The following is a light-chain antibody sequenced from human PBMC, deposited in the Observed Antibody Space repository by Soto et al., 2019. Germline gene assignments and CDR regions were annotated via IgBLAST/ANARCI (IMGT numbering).Light chain of an antibody. J-gene: IGKJ1*01. CDR2: GTS. Sequence: EIVLTQSPGTLSLSPGERATLPCRASQSVKSSYLAWYQHKPGQAPRLLIYGTSSRATGIPDRFSGSGSGTDFTLTISRLDPEDFAVYYCQQYGSSPSFGQGTKVDI. CDR1: QSVKSSY. CDR3: QQYGSSPS. V-gene: IGKV3-20*01.